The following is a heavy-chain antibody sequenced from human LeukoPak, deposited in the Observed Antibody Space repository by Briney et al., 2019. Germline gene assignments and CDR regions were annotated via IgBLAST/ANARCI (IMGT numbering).Heavy chain of an antibody. CDR3: ARVHCSSTSCLGDFDY. J-gene: IGHJ4*02. CDR2: IKQDGSEK. Sequence: GGSLRLSCAASGFTFSSYWMSWVRQAPGKGLEWVANIKQDGSEKYYVDSVKGRFTISRDNAKNSLYLQMNSLRAEDTAVYYCARVHCSSTSCLGDFDYWGQGTLVTVSS. CDR1: GFTFSSYW. V-gene: IGHV3-7*01. D-gene: IGHD2-2*01.